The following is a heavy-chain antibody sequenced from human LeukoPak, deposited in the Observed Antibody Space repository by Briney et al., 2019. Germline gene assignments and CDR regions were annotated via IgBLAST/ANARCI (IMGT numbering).Heavy chain of an antibody. CDR3: ARGYSGYELGY. D-gene: IGHD5-12*01. CDR2: IKEDGSEE. V-gene: IGHV3-7*04. J-gene: IGHJ4*02. CDR1: GFTFSTSW. Sequence: SGGSLRLSCAASGFTFSTSWMNWVRQAPGKGLEWVANIKEDGSEEYYVDSVKGRFTISRDNARKSLYLQMNSLRVEDTAVYYCARGYSGYELGYWGQGTLVTVSS.